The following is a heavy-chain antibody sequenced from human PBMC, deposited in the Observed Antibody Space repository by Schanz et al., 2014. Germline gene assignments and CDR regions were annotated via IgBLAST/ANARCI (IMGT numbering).Heavy chain of an antibody. D-gene: IGHD6-19*01. V-gene: IGHV1-2*06. CDR1: GYTFTGYY. J-gene: IGHJ4*02. Sequence: QVQLVQSGAEVKKPGASVKVSCKASGYTFTGYYLHWVRQAPGHGLEWMGRIYPNNGGTDYAQKFQGRVTMTRDTSISTGYMELSSLRSEGAAVYYCARGLVRHLDNWGQGTLVTVSS. CDR2: IYPNNGGT. CDR3: ARGLVRHLDN.